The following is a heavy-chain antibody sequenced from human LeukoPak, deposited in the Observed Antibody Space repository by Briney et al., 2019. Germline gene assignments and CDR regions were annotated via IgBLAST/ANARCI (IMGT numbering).Heavy chain of an antibody. D-gene: IGHD5-18*01. CDR3: ARTTEGGYTYGYFYYYYMDV. J-gene: IGHJ6*03. Sequence: SETLSLTCTVSGGSISSSPYYWGWIRQPPGKGLEWIGYIHYSGSTNYNPSLKSRVTISVDTSKNQFSLKLSSVTAADTAVYYCARTTEGGYTYGYFYYYYMDVWGKGTTVTISS. V-gene: IGHV4-61*05. CDR1: GGSISSSPYY. CDR2: IHYSGST.